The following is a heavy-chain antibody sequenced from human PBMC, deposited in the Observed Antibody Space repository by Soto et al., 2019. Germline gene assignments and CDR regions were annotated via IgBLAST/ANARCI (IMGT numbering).Heavy chain of an antibody. CDR3: AREKITGLFDY. V-gene: IGHV4-59*12. CDR1: GGSISSYY. J-gene: IGHJ4*02. Sequence: PSETLSLTCTVSGGSISSYYWSWIRQPPGKGLEWIGYIYYSGSTNYNPSLKSRVTISVDTSKNQFSLKLTSVTAADTAVDYCAREKITGLFDYWGQGTLVTFSS. D-gene: IGHD2-8*02. CDR2: IYYSGST.